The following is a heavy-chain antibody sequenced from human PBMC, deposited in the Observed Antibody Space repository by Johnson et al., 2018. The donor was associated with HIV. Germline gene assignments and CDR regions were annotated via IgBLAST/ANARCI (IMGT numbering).Heavy chain of an antibody. CDR1: GFTLSNYG. CDR3: ARAEPWDRRHYAFDI. Sequence: QVHLVESGGGVVQPGRSLRLSCAASGFTLSNYGIHWVRQAPGQGLEWVALISYDGSNTYYADSVRGRFTLSRDNSKNTVYLQMNSLRAEDTAVYYCARAEPWDRRHYAFDIWGQGTVVTVSS. CDR2: ISYDGSNT. D-gene: IGHD1-1*01. J-gene: IGHJ3*02. V-gene: IGHV3-30*03.